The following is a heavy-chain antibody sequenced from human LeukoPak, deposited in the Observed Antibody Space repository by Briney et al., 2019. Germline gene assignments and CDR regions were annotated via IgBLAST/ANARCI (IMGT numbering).Heavy chain of an antibody. Sequence: AASVKVSCKAFGYTFTSNYMHWVRQAPGQGPEWMGVISPSGGSTTYAQKFQGRVTITRNTSISTAYMELSSLRSEDTAVYYCARGPRQQLFYWGQGTLVTVSS. CDR2: ISPSGGST. CDR1: GYTFTSNY. J-gene: IGHJ4*02. V-gene: IGHV1-46*01. D-gene: IGHD6-13*01. CDR3: ARGPRQQLFY.